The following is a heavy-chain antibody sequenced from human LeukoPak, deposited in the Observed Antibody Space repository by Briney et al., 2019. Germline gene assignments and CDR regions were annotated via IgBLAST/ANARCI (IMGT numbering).Heavy chain of an antibody. D-gene: IGHD3-16*01. V-gene: IGHV4-4*07. Sequence: SETLSLTCTVSGGSGSSDYWSWIRQPAGKGLEWIGRIYTSGNTNYNPSLKSRVTISLDTSKNQLSLRLTSVTAADTALYYCARDPTGWVFDLWGRGTLVTVSS. CDR3: ARDPTGWVFDL. CDR2: IYTSGNT. CDR1: GGSGSSDY. J-gene: IGHJ2*01.